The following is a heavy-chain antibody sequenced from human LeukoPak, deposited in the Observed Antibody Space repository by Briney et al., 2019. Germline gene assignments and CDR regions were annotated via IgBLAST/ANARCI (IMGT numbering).Heavy chain of an antibody. V-gene: IGHV4-30-2*01. J-gene: IGHJ4*02. D-gene: IGHD2-2*01. Sequence: SETLSLTCTVSGGSISSGGYYWSWIRQPPGKGLEWIGYIYHSGSTYYNPSLKSRVTISVDRSKNQFSLKLSSVTAAGTAVYYCAVHCSSISYWGQGTLVTVSS. CDR2: IYHSGST. CDR1: GGSISSGGYY. CDR3: AVHCSSISY.